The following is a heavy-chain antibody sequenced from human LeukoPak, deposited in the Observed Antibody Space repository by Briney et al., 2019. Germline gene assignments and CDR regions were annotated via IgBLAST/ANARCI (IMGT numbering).Heavy chain of an antibody. CDR3: AKDKAWQWLPSDAFDI. CDR1: GFTVSRNY. Sequence: GGSLRLSCAASGFTVSRNYMSWVRQAPGKGLERVSVIYSGGNADYADSVKGRFTISRDDSKNTLYLQMSSLRAEDTAVYYCAKDKAWQWLPSDAFDIWGQGTMVTVSS. V-gene: IGHV3-53*01. CDR2: IYSGGNA. J-gene: IGHJ3*02. D-gene: IGHD6-19*01.